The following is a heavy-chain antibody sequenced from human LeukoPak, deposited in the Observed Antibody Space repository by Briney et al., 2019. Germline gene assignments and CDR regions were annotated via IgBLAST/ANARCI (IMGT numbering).Heavy chain of an antibody. CDR3: STSGDTSMVMGY. D-gene: IGHD5-18*01. CDR2: IRGKANSYAT. J-gene: IGHJ4*02. Sequence: GSLRLSCAASGFTFSGSAMHWVRPASGKGLEWVGRIRGKANSYATAFAASVKGRFTMSRDDSKNTAYLQMNSLKTEDTAVYYCSTSGDTSMVMGYWGQGTLVTVSS. V-gene: IGHV3-73*01. CDR1: GFTFSGSA.